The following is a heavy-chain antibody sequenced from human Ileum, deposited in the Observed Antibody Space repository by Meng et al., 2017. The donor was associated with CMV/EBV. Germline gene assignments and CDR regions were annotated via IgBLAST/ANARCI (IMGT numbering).Heavy chain of an antibody. CDR2: INTNTGAT. D-gene: IGHD3-10*01. CDR1: GYTFTGYY. Sequence: AAGYTFTGYYIHWERQAPGQGLEWMGWINTNTGATNYAQKFQGRVTMTRDTSITTAYLELSRLRSDDTAVFFCARDRSGTGPSLVANWGQGTLVTVSS. CDR3: ARDRSGTGPSLVAN. V-gene: IGHV1-2*02. J-gene: IGHJ4*02.